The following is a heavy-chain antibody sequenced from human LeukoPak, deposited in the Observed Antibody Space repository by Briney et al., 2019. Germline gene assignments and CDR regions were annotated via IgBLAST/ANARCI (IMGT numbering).Heavy chain of an antibody. V-gene: IGHV3-23*01. CDR3: ARGKSRGSHIDY. CDR2: ISGSGGST. CDR1: GFTFSSYG. J-gene: IGHJ4*02. Sequence: GGTLRLSCVASGFTFSSYGMSWVRQTPGKGLEWVSAISGSGGSTYSADSVKGRFTISRDNPKNTLYLQMNSLRAEDTAVYYCARGKSRGSHIDYWGQGTLVTVSS. D-gene: IGHD1-26*01.